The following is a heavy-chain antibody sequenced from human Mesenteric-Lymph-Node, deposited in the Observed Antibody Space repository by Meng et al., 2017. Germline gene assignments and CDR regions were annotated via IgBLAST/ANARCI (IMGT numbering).Heavy chain of an antibody. CDR1: GGSISSGGYY. CDR2: IYYSGST. Sequence: VQLQESGPGLVKPSQTLSLPCTVSGGSISSGGYYWSWMRQHPGKGLEWIGYIYYSGSTYYNPSLKSRVTISVDTSKNQFSLKLSSVTAADTAVYYCARVYYYGSGDWYCDLWGRGTLVTVSS. CDR3: ARVYYYGSGDWYCDL. V-gene: IGHV4-31*03. D-gene: IGHD3-10*01. J-gene: IGHJ2*01.